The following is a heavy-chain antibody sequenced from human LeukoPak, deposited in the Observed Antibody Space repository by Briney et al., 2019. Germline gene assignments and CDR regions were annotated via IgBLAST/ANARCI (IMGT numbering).Heavy chain of an antibody. CDR2: INPNSGGT. D-gene: IGHD3-3*01. CDR3: ARGKSIRFLGWSRRLNYYYYGMDV. CDR1: GYTFTGYY. J-gene: IGHJ6*02. Sequence: ASVKVSCKASGYTFTGYYMHWVRQAPGQGLEWMGWINPNSGGTNYAQKFQGRVTMTRDTSISTAYMELSRLRSDDTAVYYCARGKSIRFLGWSRRLNYYYYGMDVWGQGTTVTVSS. V-gene: IGHV1-2*02.